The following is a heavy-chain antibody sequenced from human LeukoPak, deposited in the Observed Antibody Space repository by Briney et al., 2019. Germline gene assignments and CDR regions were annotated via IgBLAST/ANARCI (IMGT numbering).Heavy chain of an antibody. D-gene: IGHD3-22*01. Sequence: ASVKVSCKASGYTFTSYGISWVRQAPGQGLEWMGTINPSSGSTSYAQKFQGRVTMTRDMSTSTVYMELSSLRSEDTAVYYCARVPTSGSSLQRCAFDIWGQGTMVTVSS. J-gene: IGHJ3*02. CDR1: GYTFTSYG. V-gene: IGHV1-46*01. CDR2: INPSSGST. CDR3: ARVPTSGSSLQRCAFDI.